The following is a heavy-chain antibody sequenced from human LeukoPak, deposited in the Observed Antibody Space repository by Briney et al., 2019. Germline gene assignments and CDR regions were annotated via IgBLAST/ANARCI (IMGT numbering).Heavy chain of an antibody. D-gene: IGHD6-19*01. J-gene: IGHJ4*02. V-gene: IGHV5-51*01. CDR2: IYPGDSDT. Sequence: GESLKISCKGSGYSFTSYWIGWVRQMPGKGLEWMGIIYPGDSDTRYSPSSQGQVTISADKSISTAYLQWSSLKASDTAMYYCARSLTYSSGWTTIDYWGQGTLVTVSS. CDR1: GYSFTSYW. CDR3: ARSLTYSSGWTTIDY.